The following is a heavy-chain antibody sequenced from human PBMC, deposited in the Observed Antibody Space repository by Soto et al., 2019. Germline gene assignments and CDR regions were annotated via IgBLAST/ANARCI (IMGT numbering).Heavy chain of an antibody. CDR3: AKKEGYSGYPRAGFDP. D-gene: IGHD5-12*01. CDR1: GFTFSSYA. CDR2: ISGSGGST. Sequence: HPGGSLRLSCAASGFTFSSYAMSWVRQAPGKGLEWVSAISGSGGSTYYADSVKGRFTISRDNSKNTLYLQMNSLRAEDTAVYYCAKKEGYSGYPRAGFDPWGQGTLVTVSS. V-gene: IGHV3-23*01. J-gene: IGHJ5*02.